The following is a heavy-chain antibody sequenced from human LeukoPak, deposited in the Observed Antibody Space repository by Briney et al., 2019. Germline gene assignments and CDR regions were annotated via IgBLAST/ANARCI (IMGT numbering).Heavy chain of an antibody. CDR1: GGTFSSYA. CDR3: ARAEYNWSYYYYYYYMDV. Sequence: SVKVSCKASGGTFSSYAISWVRQAPGQGLEWMGGIIPIFGTANYAQKFQGRVTITADESTSTAYMELSSLRSEDTAVYYCARAEYNWSYYYYYYYMDVWGKGTTVTVSS. CDR2: IIPIFGTA. D-gene: IGHD1-1*01. V-gene: IGHV1-69*13. J-gene: IGHJ6*03.